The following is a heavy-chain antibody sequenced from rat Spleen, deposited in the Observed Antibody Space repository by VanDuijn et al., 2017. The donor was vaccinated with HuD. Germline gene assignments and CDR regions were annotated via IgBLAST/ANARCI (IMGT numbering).Heavy chain of an antibody. Sequence: EVQLVESGGGLVQPGRSMKLSCAASGFTFSNYYMAWVRQAPTKGLEWVASISTGGGNTYYRDSVKGRFTISRDNAKSTLYLQMDSLRSEDTATYYCARQGVYYGLLLPNWFAYWGQGTLVTVSS. CDR3: ARQGVYYGLLLPNWFAY. CDR2: ISTGGGNT. V-gene: IGHV5-25*01. CDR1: GFTFSNYY. D-gene: IGHD1-6*01. J-gene: IGHJ3*01.